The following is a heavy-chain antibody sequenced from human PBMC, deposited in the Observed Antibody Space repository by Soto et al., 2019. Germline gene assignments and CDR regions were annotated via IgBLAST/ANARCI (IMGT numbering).Heavy chain of an antibody. J-gene: IGHJ3*02. Sequence: PGESLKISCKGSGYSFTSYWIGWVRQMPGKGLEWMGIIYPGDSDTRYSPSFQGQVTISADKSISTAYLQWSSLKASDTAMYDCARPPYDSSGYGAFDIWGRGTMVTVSS. CDR2: IYPGDSDT. V-gene: IGHV5-51*01. CDR3: ARPPYDSSGYGAFDI. CDR1: GYSFTSYW. D-gene: IGHD3-22*01.